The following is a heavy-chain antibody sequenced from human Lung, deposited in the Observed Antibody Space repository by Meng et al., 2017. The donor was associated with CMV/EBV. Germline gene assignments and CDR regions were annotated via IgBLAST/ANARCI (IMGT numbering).Heavy chain of an antibody. CDR1: GVSVTYNSYY. CDR3: ARDRAWLGRGSFDF. V-gene: IGHV4-61*01. D-gene: IGHD3-9*01. CDR2: IYVSKNT. J-gene: IGHJ3*01. Sequence: GSLRLXXTVSGVSVTYNSYYWSWIRQSPGKGLEWIGYIYVSKNTKYNPSLQSRVTMSVDTTKNQVFLKLSSVTAADTAVYYCARDRAWLGRGSFDFWGQGTXVTVSS.